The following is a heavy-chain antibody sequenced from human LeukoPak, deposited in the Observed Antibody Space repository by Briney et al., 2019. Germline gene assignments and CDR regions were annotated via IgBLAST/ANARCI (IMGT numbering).Heavy chain of an antibody. CDR3: ARGQHIVVVTAIRRFWWFDP. D-gene: IGHD2-21*02. J-gene: IGHJ5*02. CDR1: GGSFSGYY. CDR2: INHSGST. V-gene: IGHV4-34*01. Sequence: SETLSLTCAVYGGSFSGYYWSWIRQPPGKGLEWIGEINHSGSTNYNPSLKSRVTISVDTSKNQFSLKLSSVTAADTAVYYCARGQHIVVVTAIRRFWWFDPWGQGTLVTVSS.